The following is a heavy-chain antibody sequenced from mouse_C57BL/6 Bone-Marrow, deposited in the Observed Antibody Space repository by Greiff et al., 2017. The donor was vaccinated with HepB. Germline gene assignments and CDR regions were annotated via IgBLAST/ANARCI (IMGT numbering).Heavy chain of an antibody. CDR3: ARSFFDV. J-gene: IGHJ1*03. CDR1: GYTFTDYY. Sequence: VQLQQSGPELVKPGASVKISCKASGYTFTDYYMNWVKQSHGKSLEWIGDINPNNGGTSYNQKFKGKATLTVDKSSSTAYMELRSLTSEDSAVYYCARSFFDVCGTGTTVTVSS. CDR2: INPNNGGT. V-gene: IGHV1-26*01.